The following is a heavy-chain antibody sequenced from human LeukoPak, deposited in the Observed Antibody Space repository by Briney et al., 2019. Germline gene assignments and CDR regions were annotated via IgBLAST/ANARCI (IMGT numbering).Heavy chain of an antibody. CDR2: IYTGDSDT. V-gene: IGHV5-51*01. Sequence: GESLQISSQGSAYSFTSYWIACLRPMPGKGREWMGFIYTGDSDTRYSPSFQGQVTISADKSISAAYLQWSSLKASDTAMYYCARSSGGSWGDLDYWGQGTLVTVSS. CDR1: AYSFTSYW. CDR3: ARSSGGSWGDLDY. J-gene: IGHJ4*02. D-gene: IGHD2-15*01.